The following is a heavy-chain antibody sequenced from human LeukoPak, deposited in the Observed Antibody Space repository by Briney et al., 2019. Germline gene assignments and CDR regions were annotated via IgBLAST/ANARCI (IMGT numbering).Heavy chain of an antibody. J-gene: IGHJ4*02. Sequence: ASVNVSCKASGYTFTIYYMHWVRQAPGQGLEWMGIINPSGGSTSYAQKFQGRVTMTRDTSTSTVYMELSSLRSEDTAVYYCARDLPIGEGGSSGYYYGSYYFDYWGQGTLVTVSS. CDR2: INPSGGST. V-gene: IGHV1-46*01. CDR1: GYTFTIYY. CDR3: ARDLPIGEGGSSGYYYGSYYFDY. D-gene: IGHD3-22*01.